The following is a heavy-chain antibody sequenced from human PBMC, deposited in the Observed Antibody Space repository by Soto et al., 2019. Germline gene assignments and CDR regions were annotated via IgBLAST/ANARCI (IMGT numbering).Heavy chain of an antibody. CDR2: TIPELGTS. CDR3: ARTSMTRIDY. CDR1: GGFNNYA. Sequence: SVKVSCKASGGFNNYAVSWVRQAPGQGLEWMGVTIPELGTSNYAQRLQGRVTITVDKATNTAYLNLTTLTSEDTAIYYRARTSMTRIDYWGQGTLVTVSS. D-gene: IGHD4-17*01. J-gene: IGHJ4*02. V-gene: IGHV1-69*10.